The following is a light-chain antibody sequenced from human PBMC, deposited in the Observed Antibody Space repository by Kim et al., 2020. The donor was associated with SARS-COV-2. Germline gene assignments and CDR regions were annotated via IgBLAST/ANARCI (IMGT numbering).Light chain of an antibody. J-gene: IGLJ3*02. V-gene: IGLV3-25*03. Sequence: QGQTARITCSGDALPKQYAYWYQQRPGQAPVWVIDKDTQRPPGIPERFSGSSSGTTVTLTITEVQAEDEADYYCQSADTSGTYRVFGGGTQLTVL. CDR2: KDT. CDR3: QSADTSGTYRV. CDR1: ALPKQY.